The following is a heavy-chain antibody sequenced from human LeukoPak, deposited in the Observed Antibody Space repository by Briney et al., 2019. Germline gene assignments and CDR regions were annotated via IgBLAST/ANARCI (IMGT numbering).Heavy chain of an antibody. CDR2: ITSDAYI. D-gene: IGHD4-17*01. V-gene: IGHV3-21*01. CDR3: ARADYGDYRVDY. CDR1: GFSFSSSN. J-gene: IGHJ4*02. Sequence: GGSLRLSCAASGFSFSSSNLNWFRQAPGKGLEWVSSITSDAYIYYADSLKGRFPISRDNAKNSVSLQMISLRAEDTAVYYCARADYGDYRVDYWGQGALVTVSS.